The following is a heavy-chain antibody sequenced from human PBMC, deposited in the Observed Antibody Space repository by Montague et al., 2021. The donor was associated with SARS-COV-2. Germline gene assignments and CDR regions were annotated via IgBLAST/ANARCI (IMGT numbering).Heavy chain of an antibody. V-gene: IGHV3-21*01. D-gene: IGHD2-2*01. CDR2: ISGRSSYL. Sequence: SLRLSCAVSGFTFSSYSLNWVRQAPGKGLEWVSSISGRSSYLYYSSSXXVRFPISRDNARNSLHLQMNSLRAEDTAVSYCARDSGIFVASYYFDYWGQGTLVTVSS. CDR1: GFTFSSYS. J-gene: IGHJ4*02. CDR3: ARDSGIFVASYYFDY.